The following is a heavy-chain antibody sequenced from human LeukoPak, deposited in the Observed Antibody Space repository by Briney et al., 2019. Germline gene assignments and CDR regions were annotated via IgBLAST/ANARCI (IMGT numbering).Heavy chain of an antibody. J-gene: IGHJ4*02. Sequence: PGGSLRLSRAASGFTFSTYEMNWVRQAPGKGLEWISYISSNGKTIYYSDSVKGRFTISRDNAKNSLYLQMNSLRAEDTAVYYCAALWSFDYWGQGTLVSVSS. D-gene: IGHD2-21*01. CDR2: ISSNGKTI. CDR3: AALWSFDY. CDR1: GFTFSTYE. V-gene: IGHV3-48*03.